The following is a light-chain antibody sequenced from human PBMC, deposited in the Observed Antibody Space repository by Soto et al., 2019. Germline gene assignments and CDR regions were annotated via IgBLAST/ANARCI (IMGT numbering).Light chain of an antibody. CDR2: LGS. CDR3: MQALQTQLT. Sequence: DIVMTQSPLSLPVTPGEPASISCRSSQNLLHSNGYNYLDWYLQKPGQSPQLLIYLGSNRASGVPDRFSGSGSGTDFTLKISRVEAEDVGVYYCMQALQTQLTFGGGTKVEIK. J-gene: IGKJ4*01. CDR1: QNLLHSNGYNY. V-gene: IGKV2-28*01.